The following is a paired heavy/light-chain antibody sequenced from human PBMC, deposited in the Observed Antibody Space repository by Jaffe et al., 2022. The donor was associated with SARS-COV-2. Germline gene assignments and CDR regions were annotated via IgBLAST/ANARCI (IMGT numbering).Light chain of an antibody. CDR2: DTS. CDR1: QSLTSHY. CDR3: QHYGHALT. V-gene: IGKV3-20*01. Sequence: EILLTQFPGTLSLSPGERATLSCRASQSLTSHYLGWYQQKPGQTPRLLIYDTSTRATGIPDRFSGSGSGTDFTLTISRLEPEDVAVYYCQHYGHALTFGGGTKVEIK. J-gene: IGKJ4*01.
Heavy chain of an antibody. D-gene: IGHD3-22*01. CDR3: ARKRLYDQALDY. J-gene: IGHJ4*02. CDR1: GYSFTSYF. V-gene: IGHV1-46*04. Sequence: QVQLVQSGAEVKEPGASVKVSCETSGYSFTSYFVLWVRQAPGQGLEWMGLLNPSDGSTISAPRLQGRVTMTRDTSTGTVYMELASLTSEDTAVYYCARKRLYDQALDYWGQGTLVTVSS. CDR2: LNPSDGST.